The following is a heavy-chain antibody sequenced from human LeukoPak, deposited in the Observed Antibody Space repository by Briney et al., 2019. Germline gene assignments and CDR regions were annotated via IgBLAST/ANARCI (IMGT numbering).Heavy chain of an antibody. D-gene: IGHD2-2*03. Sequence: PGGSLRLSCIASGFTFSNYGMHWVRQAPGKGLDWVAFIRFHESDKYYADSVKGRFTISRDNSKNTVYLQMNSLRPEDTAVYYCVKDGYCSSASCYASHWFDAWGQGTLVTVSS. J-gene: IGHJ5*02. CDR3: VKDGYCSSASCYASHWFDA. CDR2: IRFHESDK. V-gene: IGHV3-30*02. CDR1: GFTFSNYG.